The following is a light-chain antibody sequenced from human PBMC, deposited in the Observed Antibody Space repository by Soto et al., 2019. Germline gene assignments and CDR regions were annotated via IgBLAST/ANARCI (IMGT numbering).Light chain of an antibody. V-gene: IGLV2-8*01. CDR3: SSYAGSNNLL. CDR1: SSDIGGYDF. Sequence: QSALTQPPSASGSPGQSVTISCTGTSSDIGGYDFVSWYQQHPGKAPKLIIYEVAKRPSGVPDRFSDSKSGKTASLTVAGLQAEDEADYYCSSYAGSNNLLFGGGTKLTVL. J-gene: IGLJ2*01. CDR2: EVA.